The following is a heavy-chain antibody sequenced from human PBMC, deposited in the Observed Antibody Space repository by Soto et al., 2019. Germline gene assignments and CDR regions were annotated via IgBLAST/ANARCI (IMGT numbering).Heavy chain of an antibody. J-gene: IGHJ6*02. CDR3: ARGNVLRFFRPNNYYYGMDV. V-gene: IGHV3-30-3*01. D-gene: IGHD3-3*01. Sequence: QVQLVESGGGVVQPGRSLRLSCAASGFTFSSYAMHWVRQAPGKGLEWVAVISYDGSNKYYADSVKGRFTISRDNSKNTLYLQMNSLRAEDTAVYYCARGNVLRFFRPNNYYYGMDVWGQGTTVTVSS. CDR2: ISYDGSNK. CDR1: GFTFSSYA.